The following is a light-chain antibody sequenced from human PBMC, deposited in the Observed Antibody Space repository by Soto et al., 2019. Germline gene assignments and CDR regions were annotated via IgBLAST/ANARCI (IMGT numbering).Light chain of an antibody. CDR3: SSYTTSSTVV. CDR2: EVN. CDR1: SSDVGVFHY. Sequence: QAVVTQPASVSGSPGQSITLSCTGTSSDVGVFHYVSWYQQHPGKAPKLIIYEVNNRPSGVSNRFSGSKSGNTASLTISGLQAEDEADYYCSSYTTSSTVVFGGGTKLTVL. J-gene: IGLJ2*01. V-gene: IGLV2-14*01.